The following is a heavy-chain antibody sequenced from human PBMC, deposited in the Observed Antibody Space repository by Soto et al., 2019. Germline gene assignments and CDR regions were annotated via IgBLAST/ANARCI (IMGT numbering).Heavy chain of an antibody. J-gene: IGHJ4*02. Sequence: ASVKVSCKASGYTFASYGIDWVRQAPGQGLEWMGWISGYNGHTKYAQKLQGRVTVTTDTSTNTAYMELRDLRSDDAAVYYCAKAVSGKPRGPQFDSSGKEPLVTFPS. CDR3: AKAVSGKPRGPQFDS. D-gene: IGHD5-12*01. V-gene: IGHV1-18*01. CDR1: GYTFASYG. CDR2: ISGYNGHT.